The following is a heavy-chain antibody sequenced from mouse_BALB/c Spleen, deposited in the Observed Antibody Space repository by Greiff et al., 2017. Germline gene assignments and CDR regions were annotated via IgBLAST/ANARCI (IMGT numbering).Heavy chain of an antibody. Sequence: QVQLQQSGAELVKPGASVKLSCKASGYTFTTYYMYWVKQRPGQGLEWIGEINPSNGGTNFNEKFKSKATLTVDKTSSTAYMQLSSLTSEDSAVYYCARGVTTVVAPYAMDYWGQGTSVTVSS. CDR1: GYTFTTYY. CDR2: INPSNGGT. D-gene: IGHD1-1*01. CDR3: ARGVTTVVAPYAMDY. J-gene: IGHJ4*01. V-gene: IGHV1S81*02.